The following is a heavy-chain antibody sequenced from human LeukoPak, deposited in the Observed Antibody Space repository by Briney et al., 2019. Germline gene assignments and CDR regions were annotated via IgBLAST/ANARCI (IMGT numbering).Heavy chain of an antibody. CDR1: GFTFSSYS. J-gene: IGHJ3*02. Sequence: GRSLRLSCAASGFTFSSYSMNWVRQAPGKGLEWVSSISSSSSYIYYADSVKGRFTISRDNAKNSLYLQMNSLRAEDTAVYYCARDLNTVTTAPDAFDIWGQGTMVTVSS. D-gene: IGHD4-17*01. V-gene: IGHV3-21*01. CDR3: ARDLNTVTTAPDAFDI. CDR2: ISSSSSYI.